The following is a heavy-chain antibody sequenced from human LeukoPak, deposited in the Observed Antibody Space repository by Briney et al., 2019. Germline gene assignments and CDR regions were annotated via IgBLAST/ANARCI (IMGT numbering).Heavy chain of an antibody. V-gene: IGHV4-39*01. Sequence: SETLSLTCTVSGGSISGSSYYWAWIRQPPGKGLEWIGSVYYTGSTYYMSSLKSRVTISADTSKNLFSLKVNSMTAADTAVYYCARHGPPMQRQFYDSWGQGTLVTVSS. J-gene: IGHJ4*02. CDR1: GGSISGSSYY. D-gene: IGHD5-24*01. CDR3: ARHGPPMQRQFYDS. CDR2: VYYTGST.